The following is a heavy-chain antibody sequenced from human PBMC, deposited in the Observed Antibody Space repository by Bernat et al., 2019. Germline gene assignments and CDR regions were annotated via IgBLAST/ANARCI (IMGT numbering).Heavy chain of an antibody. Sequence: QVQLQESGPGLVKPSETLSLTCTVSGGSISSYYWSWIRQPPGKGLEWIGYIYYSGSTNYNPSLKSRVTISVDTSKNQFSLKLSSVTAADTAVYYCARRRYFDYPYGMDVWGQGTTVTVSS. V-gene: IGHV4-59*12. CDR1: GGSISSYY. J-gene: IGHJ6*02. CDR3: ARRRYFDYPYGMDV. CDR2: IYYSGST. D-gene: IGHD3-9*01.